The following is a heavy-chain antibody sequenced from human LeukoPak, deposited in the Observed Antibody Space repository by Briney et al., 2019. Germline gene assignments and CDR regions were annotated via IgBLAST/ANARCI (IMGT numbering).Heavy chain of an antibody. CDR1: VFTFSIYG. Sequence: GGSLRLSCPASVFTFSIYGMHWVRQAPGKGLEWVAFIRYDGSNKYYADSVKGRFTISRDNSKNTLYLQMNSLRAEDTAVYYCAKEKAYYDILTGYYNNYFDYWGQGTLITVSS. CDR3: AKEKAYYDILTGYYNNYFDY. V-gene: IGHV3-30*02. CDR2: IRYDGSNK. J-gene: IGHJ4*02. D-gene: IGHD3-9*01.